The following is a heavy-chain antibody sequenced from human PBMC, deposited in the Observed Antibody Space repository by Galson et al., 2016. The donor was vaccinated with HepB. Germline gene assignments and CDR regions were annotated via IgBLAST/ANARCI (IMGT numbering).Heavy chain of an antibody. CDR2: VYWDDYK. Sequence: PALVNPTQTLTLTCTFSGFSLRTSGEGVGWIRQPPGKALEWLALVYWDDYKRYSPSLMSRLTITKDTSKNQAVLTMANMDPVDTGTYYCAASPPEYPPFEIDYWGQGTLATVSS. D-gene: IGHD1-14*01. CDR3: AASPPEYPPFEIDY. V-gene: IGHV2-5*02. J-gene: IGHJ4*02. CDR1: GFSLRTSGEG.